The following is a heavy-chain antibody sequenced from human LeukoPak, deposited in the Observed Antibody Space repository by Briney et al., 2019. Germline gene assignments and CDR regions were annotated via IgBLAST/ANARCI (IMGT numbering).Heavy chain of an antibody. Sequence: SETLSLTCTVSGGSISRGGYYWSWIPQHPGKGREWLGYIYYSGSTYYNPSLKSRVTISVDTSKNQFSLKLSSVTAADTAVYYCARDGGSSSWTYYYMDVWGKGTTVTVSS. V-gene: IGHV4-31*03. CDR3: ARDGGSSSWTYYYMDV. D-gene: IGHD6-13*01. J-gene: IGHJ6*03. CDR2: IYYSGST. CDR1: GGSISRGGYY.